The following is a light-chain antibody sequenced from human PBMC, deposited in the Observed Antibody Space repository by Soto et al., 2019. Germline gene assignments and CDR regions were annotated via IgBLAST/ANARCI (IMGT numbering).Light chain of an antibody. CDR2: DVI. Sequence: QSALTQPRSVSGSPGQSVTISCTGTSSDVGGYNYVSWYQHHPGRAPKLMIYDVIRRPSGVPDRFSGSRSDNTASLTISGLQAEDEADYYCCSSACYYPVFGGGTKLTVI. J-gene: IGLJ2*01. CDR1: SSDVGGYNY. CDR3: CSSACYYPV. V-gene: IGLV2-11*01.